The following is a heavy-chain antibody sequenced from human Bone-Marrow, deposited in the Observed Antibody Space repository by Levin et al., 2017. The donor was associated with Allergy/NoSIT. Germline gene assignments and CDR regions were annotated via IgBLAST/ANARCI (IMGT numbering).Heavy chain of an antibody. CDR1: GYTFTGYY. J-gene: IGHJ3*02. CDR3: AAVAGTVSGAFDI. Sequence: ASVKVSCKASGYTFTGYYIFWVRQAPGQGLEWMGRINPNSGGTNYAQKFQGRVTMTRDTSISTAYMELSRLRSDDTAVYYCAAVAGTVSGAFDISGQGTLVTVSS. D-gene: IGHD6-19*01. CDR2: INPNSGGT. V-gene: IGHV1-2*06.